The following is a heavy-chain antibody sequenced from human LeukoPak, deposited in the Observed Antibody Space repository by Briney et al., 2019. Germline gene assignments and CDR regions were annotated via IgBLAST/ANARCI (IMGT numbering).Heavy chain of an antibody. V-gene: IGHV4-4*07. J-gene: IGHJ4*02. CDR1: GGSISSYY. D-gene: IGHD3-10*01. CDR2: IYTSGST. Sequence: SETLSLTCTVSGGSISSYYCSWIRQPAGKGLEWIGRIYTSGSTNYNPSLKSRVTISVDKSKNQFSLKLSSVTAADTAVYYCARDRYGSGRLERFDYWGQGTLVTVSS. CDR3: ARDRYGSGRLERFDY.